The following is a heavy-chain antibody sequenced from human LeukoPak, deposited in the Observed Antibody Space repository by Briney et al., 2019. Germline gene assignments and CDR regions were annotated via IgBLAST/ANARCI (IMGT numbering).Heavy chain of an antibody. CDR1: GGSISSSSYY. J-gene: IGHJ4*02. CDR2: IYYSGST. D-gene: IGHD3-3*01. V-gene: IGHV4-39*01. Sequence: PSETLSLTCTVSGGSISSSSYYWGWIRQPPGKGLEWIGSIYYSGSTYYNPSLKSRVTISVDTSKNQFSLKLSSVTAADTAVYYCASSITIFGVVIRFDYWGQGTLATVSS. CDR3: ASSITIFGVVIRFDY.